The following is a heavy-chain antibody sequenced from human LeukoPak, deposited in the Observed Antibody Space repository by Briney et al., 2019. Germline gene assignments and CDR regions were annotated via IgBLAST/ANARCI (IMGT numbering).Heavy chain of an antibody. J-gene: IGHJ4*02. D-gene: IGHD6-19*01. V-gene: IGHV1-2*02. CDR2: IDPNSGGT. CDR3: ARDLSVAGADFNDY. Sequence: ASVKVSCKASGYTFTGYYMHWVRQAPGQGLEWMGWIDPNSGGTNYAQKFQGRVTMTRDTSISTAYMELSRLRSDDTAVYYCARDLSVAGADFNDYWGQGTLVTVSS. CDR1: GYTFTGYY.